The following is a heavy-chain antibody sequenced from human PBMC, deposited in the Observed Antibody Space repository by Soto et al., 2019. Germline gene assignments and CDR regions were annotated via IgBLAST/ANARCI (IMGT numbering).Heavy chain of an antibody. J-gene: IGHJ1*01. Sequence: SETLSHTCSVSGGYISGSDYYWGWIRQSPGKGLEWIGSIYHTGETYYKSSLKSRISISVDTSKNQFYLQLRSLTAADTAVYYCASKGYRIWGQGTQVTVSS. D-gene: IGHD3-16*02. CDR2: IYHTGET. V-gene: IGHV4-39*01. CDR3: ASKGYRI. CDR1: GGYISGSDYY.